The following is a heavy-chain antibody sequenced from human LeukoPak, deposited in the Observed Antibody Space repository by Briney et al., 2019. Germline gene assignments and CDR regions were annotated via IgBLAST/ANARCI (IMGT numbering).Heavy chain of an antibody. J-gene: IGHJ6*03. CDR2: ITISSTTI. V-gene: IGHV3-48*01. Sequence: QSGGSLRLSCAASGFTFKNYNMNWVRQAPGKGLEWISYITISSTTIYYEDSVKGRFTISRDSAKNSLYLQMNSLRVEDTALYHCARDSRRFDWLLSRYMDVWGKGTTVTISS. CDR1: GFTFKNYN. D-gene: IGHD3-9*01. CDR3: ARDSRRFDWLLSRYMDV.